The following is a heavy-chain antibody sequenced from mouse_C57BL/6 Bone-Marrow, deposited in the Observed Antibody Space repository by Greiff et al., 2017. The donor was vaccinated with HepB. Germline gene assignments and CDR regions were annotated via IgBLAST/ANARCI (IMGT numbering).Heavy chain of an antibody. Sequence: VQLQQPGAELVKPGASVKLSCKASGYTFTSYWMHWVKQRPGQGLEWIGMIHPNSGSTNYNEKFKSKATLTVDKSSSTAYMQLSSLTSEDSAVYYCARIPYYYGSSYWYFDVWGTGTTVTVSS. CDR3: ARIPYYYGSSYWYFDV. J-gene: IGHJ1*03. CDR2: IHPNSGST. D-gene: IGHD1-1*01. V-gene: IGHV1-64*01. CDR1: GYTFTSYW.